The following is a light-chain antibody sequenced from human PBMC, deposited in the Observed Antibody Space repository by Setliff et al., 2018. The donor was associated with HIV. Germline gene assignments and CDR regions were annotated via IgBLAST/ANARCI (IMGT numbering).Light chain of an antibody. CDR2: DVN. CDR3: SSYTGSATPRI. V-gene: IGLV2-14*03. CDR1: SGDIGHYNY. J-gene: IGLJ1*01. Sequence: QSVLTQPASVSGSPGQSITIPCTGNSGDIGHYNYVSWYQQHPGKDPQLVIFDVNDRPSGVSPRFSGSKSGNTASLTISGLQTEDEADFYCSSYTGSATPRIFGTGTKVTVL.